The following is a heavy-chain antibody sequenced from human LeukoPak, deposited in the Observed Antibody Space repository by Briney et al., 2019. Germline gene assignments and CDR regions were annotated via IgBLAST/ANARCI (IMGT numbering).Heavy chain of an antibody. CDR1: GYSFTDYW. CDR3: ARQITYYDFWSGPFDYYMDV. J-gene: IGHJ6*03. CDR2: IYPGDSDT. Sequence: GESLKISCKGSGYSFTDYWIGWVRQMPGKGLEWMGIIYPGDSDTRYSPSFQGQVTISADKSISTAYLQWSSLKASDTAMYYCARQITYYDFWSGPFDYYMDVWGKGTTVTVSS. D-gene: IGHD3-3*01. V-gene: IGHV5-51*01.